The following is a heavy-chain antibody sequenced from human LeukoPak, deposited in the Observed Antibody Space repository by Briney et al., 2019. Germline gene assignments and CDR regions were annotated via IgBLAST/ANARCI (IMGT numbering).Heavy chain of an antibody. V-gene: IGHV3-7*01. Sequence: GGSLRLSCAASGFTFSYYWMNWVRQAPGKGLEWVANIKQDGSEKYYVDSVKGRFTISRDNAKNSLYLQMNNLRAEDTAVYYCARDFLLAASATVNYWGQGTLVTVSS. CDR1: GFTFSYYW. J-gene: IGHJ4*02. CDR2: IKQDGSEK. D-gene: IGHD4-17*01. CDR3: ARDFLLAASATVNY.